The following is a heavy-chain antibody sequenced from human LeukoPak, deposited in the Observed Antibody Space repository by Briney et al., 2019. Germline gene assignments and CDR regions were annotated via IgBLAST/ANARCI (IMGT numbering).Heavy chain of an antibody. CDR2: FGPEDGET. Sequence: ASVKVSCKVSGYTLTELSMHWVRQAPGKGLEWMGGFGPEDGETIYAQKFQGRVTMTEDTSTDTAYMELSSLRSEDTAVYYCATVPRRGSVFGYYYYYGMDVWGQGTTVAVSS. J-gene: IGHJ6*02. CDR1: GYTLTELS. CDR3: ATVPRRGSVFGYYYYYGMDV. D-gene: IGHD5/OR15-5a*01. V-gene: IGHV1-24*01.